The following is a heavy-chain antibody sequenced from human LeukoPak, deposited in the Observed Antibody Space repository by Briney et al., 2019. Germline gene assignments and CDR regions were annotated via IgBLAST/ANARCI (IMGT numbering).Heavy chain of an antibody. V-gene: IGHV1-18*01. CDR2: ISAYNGNT. D-gene: IGHD6-13*01. J-gene: IGHJ5*02. CDR3: ARASAGTFPSRNWFDP. CDR1: GYTFTSYG. Sequence: ASVKVSCKASGYTFTSYGISWVRQAPGQGLEWTGWISAYNGNTNYAQKLQGRVTMTTDTSTSTAYMELRSLRSDDTAVYYCARASAGTFPSRNWFDPWGQGTLVTVSS.